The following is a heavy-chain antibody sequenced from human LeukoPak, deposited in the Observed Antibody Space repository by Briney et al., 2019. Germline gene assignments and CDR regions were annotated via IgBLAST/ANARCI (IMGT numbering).Heavy chain of an antibody. J-gene: IGHJ4*02. Sequence: QRGGSLRLSCAASGFTFSSDAMSWVRQAPGKGLEWGSTITSGGSTYYPDSVKGRITISRDNSKNTLYLQMNGLTADDTAVYYCAKYVVAASTYYFDYWGQGTLVTVSS. V-gene: IGHV3-23*01. CDR2: ITSGGST. D-gene: IGHD2-15*01. CDR1: GFTFSSDA. CDR3: AKYVVAASTYYFDY.